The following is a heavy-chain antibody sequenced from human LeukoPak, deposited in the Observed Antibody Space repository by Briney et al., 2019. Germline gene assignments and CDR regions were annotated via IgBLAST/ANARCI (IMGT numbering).Heavy chain of an antibody. J-gene: IGHJ4*02. CDR1: GYTFTGYY. CDR2: INPNSGGT. CDR3: ARHSSSSWGD. V-gene: IGHV1-2*02. Sequence: ASVKVSCKASGYTFTGYYMHWVRQAPGQGLEWMGWINPNSGGTNYAQKFQGRVTMTRDTSIGTAYMELSRLRSDDTAVYYCARHSSSSWGDWGQGTLVTVSS. D-gene: IGHD6-6*01.